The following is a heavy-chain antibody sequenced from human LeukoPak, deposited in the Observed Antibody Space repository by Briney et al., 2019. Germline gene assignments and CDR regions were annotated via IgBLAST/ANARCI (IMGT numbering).Heavy chain of an antibody. J-gene: IGHJ4*02. CDR1: GFTFSSYS. CDR3: ARDIIVATIGFDY. CDR2: ISSSSSYI. D-gene: IGHD5-12*01. Sequence: GGSLRLSCAASGFTFSSYSMNWVRQAPAKGLEWVSSISSSSSYIYYADSVKGRFTISRDNAKNSLYLQMNSLRAEDTAVYYCARDIIVATIGFDYWGQGTLVTVSS. V-gene: IGHV3-21*01.